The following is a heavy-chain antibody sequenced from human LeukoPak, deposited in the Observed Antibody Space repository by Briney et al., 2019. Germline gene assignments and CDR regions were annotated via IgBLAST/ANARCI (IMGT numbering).Heavy chain of an antibody. CDR2: INPSGGTT. CDR3: ARDLIAARPY. V-gene: IGHV1-46*01. Sequence: GASVTVSCTASGYTFTSYYMHWVRPAPGQGLEWMGIINPSGGTTSYAQKFQGRVTITADESTSTAYMELSSLRSEDTAVYYCARDLIAARPYWGQGTLVTVSS. CDR1: GYTFTSYY. D-gene: IGHD6-6*01. J-gene: IGHJ4*02.